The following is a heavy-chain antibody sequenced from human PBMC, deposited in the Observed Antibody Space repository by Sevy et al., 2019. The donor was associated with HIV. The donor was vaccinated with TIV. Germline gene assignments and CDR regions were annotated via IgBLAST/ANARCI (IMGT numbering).Heavy chain of an antibody. J-gene: IGHJ6*02. Sequence: GGSLRLSCAASGFTVSSNYMSWVRQAPGKGLEWVSVIYSGGDTYYADSVKGRFIISRDNSNNTLYLQMNSLRAEDTDVYYCARDLDDYGDYQAAGGMDLWGQGTTVTVSS. CDR1: GFTVSSNY. V-gene: IGHV3-53*01. CDR3: ARDLDDYGDYQAAGGMDL. D-gene: IGHD4-17*01. CDR2: IYSGGDT.